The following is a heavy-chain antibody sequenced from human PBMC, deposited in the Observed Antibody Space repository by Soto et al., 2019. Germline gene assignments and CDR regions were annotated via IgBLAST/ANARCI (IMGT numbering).Heavy chain of an antibody. J-gene: IGHJ6*03. CDR3: ARPPIKYCSSISCSPDYNYYMDV. CDR2: INHSGST. CDR1: GGSLSDYY. V-gene: IGHV4-34*04. D-gene: IGHD2-2*01. Sequence: QVQLQQWGAGLLKPSGTLSLTCGVSGGSLSDYYWSWIRQPPGKGLEWIGEINHSGSTNVNPSLKSRATISVDVSKSQFSLRLSSVTAAATALYYCARPPIKYCSSISCSPDYNYYMDVWGTGTAVTVSS.